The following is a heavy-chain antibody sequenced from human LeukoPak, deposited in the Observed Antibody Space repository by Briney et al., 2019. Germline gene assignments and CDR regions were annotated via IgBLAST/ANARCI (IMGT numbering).Heavy chain of an antibody. J-gene: IGHJ4*02. CDR2: ISYDGSNK. V-gene: IGHV3-30-3*01. D-gene: IGHD6-13*01. CDR3: VRGGNVAAAHFDY. CDR1: GFTFSSYA. Sequence: GGSLRLSCAASGFTFSSYAMHWVRQAPGKGLEWVAVISYDGSNKYYADSVKGRFTISRDNSKNTLYLQMNSLRAEDTAVYYRVRGGNVAAAHFDYWGQGTLVTVSS.